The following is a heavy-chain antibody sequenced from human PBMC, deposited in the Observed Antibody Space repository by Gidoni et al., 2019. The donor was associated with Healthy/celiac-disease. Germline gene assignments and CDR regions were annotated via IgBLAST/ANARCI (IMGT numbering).Heavy chain of an antibody. Sequence: EVQLLESGRGLIQPGVSLRLACAASGFTVSSNYMSWVRQAPGKGLEWVSVIYRGGSTYYAGSVKGRFTISRDNSKNTLYRQVNSLRAEDTAVYYCAGIPGRVWFDPWGQGTLVTVSS. CDR2: IYRGGST. J-gene: IGHJ5*02. V-gene: IGHV3-53*01. CDR1: GFTVSSNY. CDR3: AGIPGRVWFDP. D-gene: IGHD3-10*01.